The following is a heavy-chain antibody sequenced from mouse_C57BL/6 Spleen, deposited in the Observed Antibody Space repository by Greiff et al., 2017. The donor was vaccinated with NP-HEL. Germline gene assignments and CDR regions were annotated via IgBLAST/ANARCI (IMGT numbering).Heavy chain of an antibody. V-gene: IGHV10-3*01. CDR2: IRSKSSNYAT. D-gene: IGHD2-2*01. Sequence: EAGGGLVQPKGSLKLSCAASGFTFNTYAMHWVRQAPGKGLEWVARIRSKSSNYATYYADSVKDRFTISRDDSQSMLYLQMNNLKTEDTAMYYCVRVGGYYGYDGYAMDYWGQGTSVTVSS. CDR3: VRVGGYYGYDGYAMDY. CDR1: GFTFNTYA. J-gene: IGHJ4*01.